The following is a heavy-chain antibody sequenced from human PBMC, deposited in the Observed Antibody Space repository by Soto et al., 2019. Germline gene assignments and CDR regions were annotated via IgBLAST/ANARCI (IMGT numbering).Heavy chain of an antibody. CDR3: ASGHKEYCSGGSCYGRHYYYYMDV. J-gene: IGHJ6*03. V-gene: IGHV4-34*01. CDR1: GGSFSGYY. D-gene: IGHD2-15*01. Sequence: SETLSLTCAVYGGSFSGYYWSWIRQPPGKGLEWIGEINHSGSTNYNPSLKSRVTISVDTSKNQFSLKLSSVTAADTAVYYCASGHKEYCSGGSCYGRHYYYYMDVWGKGTTVTVSS. CDR2: INHSGST.